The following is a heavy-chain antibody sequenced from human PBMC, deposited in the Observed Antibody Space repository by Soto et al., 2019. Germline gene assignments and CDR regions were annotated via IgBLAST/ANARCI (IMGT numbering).Heavy chain of an antibody. V-gene: IGHV3-33*01. Sequence: GGSLRLSCAASGFTFSSYGMHWVRQAPGKGLEWVAVIWYDGSNKYYADSVKGRFTISRDNSKNTLYLQMNSLRAEDTAVYYCATPSVSSESYDWGSFDYWGQGTLVTVSS. CDR2: IWYDGSNK. D-gene: IGHD1-26*01. J-gene: IGHJ4*02. CDR1: GFTFSSYG. CDR3: ATPSVSSESYDWGSFDY.